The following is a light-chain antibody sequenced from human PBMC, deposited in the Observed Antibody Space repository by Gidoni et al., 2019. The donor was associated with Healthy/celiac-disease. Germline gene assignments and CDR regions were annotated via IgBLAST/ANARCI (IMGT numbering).Light chain of an antibody. Sequence: DSQMTQSPSTLSASVGDRVTITCRASQSISSWLAWYQQKPGKAPKLLIYDASSLESGVPSRFSGSGSGTEFTLTISRLQPDDFATYYCQQYNSYSTFGQGTKVEIK. CDR1: QSISSW. V-gene: IGKV1-5*01. CDR2: DAS. J-gene: IGKJ1*01. CDR3: QQYNSYST.